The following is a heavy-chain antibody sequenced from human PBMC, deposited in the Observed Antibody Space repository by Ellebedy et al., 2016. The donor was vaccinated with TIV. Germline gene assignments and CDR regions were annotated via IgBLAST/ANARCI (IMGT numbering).Heavy chain of an antibody. Sequence: AASVKVSCKDSGYTFARHGFTWARQAPGQGLSWMGWISGFHGKTNYAQMFQDRVTITADTSTTTAHMELKSLTSDDTAVYYCARVCGLLLFFGENTDYWGQGTLVTVSS. J-gene: IGHJ4*02. CDR1: GYTFARHG. CDR2: ISGFHGKT. D-gene: IGHD3-10*01. V-gene: IGHV1-18*01. CDR3: ARVCGLLLFFGENTDY.